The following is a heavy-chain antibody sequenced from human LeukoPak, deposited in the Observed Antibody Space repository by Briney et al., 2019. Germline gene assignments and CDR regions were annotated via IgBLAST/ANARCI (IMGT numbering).Heavy chain of an antibody. D-gene: IGHD1-26*01. CDR1: GFTFCSYA. V-gene: IGHV3-30*14. CDR3: ARAGAGAFDI. Sequence: PGRSLRLSCAASGFTFCSYAMHWVRQAPGKGLEWVAVISYDGSNKYYADSVKGRFTISRDISKNTLYLQMNSLRVEDTAMYYCARAGAGAFDIWGQGTMVTVSS. J-gene: IGHJ3*02. CDR2: ISYDGSNK.